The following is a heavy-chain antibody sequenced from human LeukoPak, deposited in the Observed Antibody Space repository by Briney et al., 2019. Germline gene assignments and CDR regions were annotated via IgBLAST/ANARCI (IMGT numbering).Heavy chain of an antibody. V-gene: IGHV3-23*01. J-gene: IGHJ4*02. CDR3: AKDRSNSTTMIVVAKVGYFDY. CDR1: GFIFSNYA. CDR2: FSGSGGSI. D-gene: IGHD3-22*01. Sequence: GGSLRLSCAASGFIFSNYAMSWVRQAPGKGLQWVSSFSGSGGSIYYADSVKGRFTISRDNSRNTLYLQMNSLRAEDTAVYYCAKDRSNSTTMIVVAKVGYFDYWGQGPLVIVSS.